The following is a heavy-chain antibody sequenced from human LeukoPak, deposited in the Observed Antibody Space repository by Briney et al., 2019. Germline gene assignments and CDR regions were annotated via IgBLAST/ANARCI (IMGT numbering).Heavy chain of an antibody. CDR2: MNPNSGNT. Sequence: GASVKVSCKASGYTFTSYDINWVRQATGQGLEWMGWMNPNSGNTGYAQKFQGRVTMTRNTSISTAYMELSSLRSEDTAVYYCARGFDWPGYDFWSGYYAGDAFDIWGQGTMVTVSS. CDR3: ARGFDWPGYDFWSGYYAGDAFDI. CDR1: GYTFTSYD. V-gene: IGHV1-8*01. J-gene: IGHJ3*02. D-gene: IGHD3-3*01.